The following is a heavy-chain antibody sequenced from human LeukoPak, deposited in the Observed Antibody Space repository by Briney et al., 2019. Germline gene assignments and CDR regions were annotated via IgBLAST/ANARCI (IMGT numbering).Heavy chain of an antibody. Sequence: GGSLRLSCAASGFTFSSYAMSWIRQAPGKGLEWVSAISGSGGSTYYADSVKGLFTISRDNSKNTLYLQMNSLRAEDTAVYYCAKDPTNWGRDGAFDYWGQGTLVTVSS. J-gene: IGHJ4*02. CDR1: GFTFSSYA. CDR2: ISGSGGST. V-gene: IGHV3-23*01. D-gene: IGHD7-27*01. CDR3: AKDPTNWGRDGAFDY.